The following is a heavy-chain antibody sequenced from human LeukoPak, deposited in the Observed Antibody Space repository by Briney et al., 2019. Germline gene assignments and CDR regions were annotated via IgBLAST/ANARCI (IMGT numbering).Heavy chain of an antibody. J-gene: IGHJ6*02. V-gene: IGHV3-53*01. D-gene: IGHD3-3*01. CDR2: IYSGGST. CDR1: RFTVSSNY. Sequence: GGSLRLSCAASRFTVSSNYMSWVRQAPGKGLEWVSVIYSGGSTYYADSVKGRFTISRDNSKNTLYLQMNSLRAEDTAVYYCARASFWSGQGLYYYGMDVWGQGTTVTVSS. CDR3: ARASFWSGQGLYYYGMDV.